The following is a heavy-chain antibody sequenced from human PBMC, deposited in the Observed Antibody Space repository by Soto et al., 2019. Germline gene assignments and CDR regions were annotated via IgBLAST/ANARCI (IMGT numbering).Heavy chain of an antibody. Sequence: SVNVSCKASAATFRSYAINRVRQAPGEGIEWMGGIIPIFGTANYAQKFQGRVTITADESTSTAYMELSRLRSEDTAVYYCGRDSGGGHGRPHSWGR. D-gene: IGHD3-10*01. CDR1: AATFRSYA. J-gene: IGHJ2*01. CDR3: GRDSGGGHGRPHS. CDR2: IIPIFGTA. V-gene: IGHV1-69*13.